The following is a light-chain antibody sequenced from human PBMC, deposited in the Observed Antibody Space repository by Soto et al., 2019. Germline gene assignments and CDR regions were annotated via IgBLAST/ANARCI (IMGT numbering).Light chain of an antibody. Sequence: QSVLTQPASVSGSPGQSITISCTGTSSDVGSYNPVSWYQQHPGKAPKLMIYEGSKRPSGVSNRFSGSKSGNTASLTISGLQAEDEADYYCCSCAGSSTYVFGTGTKVTVL. CDR3: CSCAGSSTYV. CDR2: EGS. V-gene: IGLV2-23*01. J-gene: IGLJ1*01. CDR1: SSDVGSYNP.